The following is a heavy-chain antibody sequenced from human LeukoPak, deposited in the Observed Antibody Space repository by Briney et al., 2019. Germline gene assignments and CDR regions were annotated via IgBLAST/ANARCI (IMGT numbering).Heavy chain of an antibody. CDR3: ARGDGDSDSNGVLMGWFDP. D-gene: IGHD3-22*01. Sequence: GASVKVSCKASGYTFTAYYMHWMRQAPGQGLEWMGVIDPSGGSTSYAQRFQDRVTMTSDTSTSTVYMELSSLRSEDTAVYYCARGDGDSDSNGVLMGWFDPWGQGTLVTVSS. V-gene: IGHV1-46*01. J-gene: IGHJ5*02. CDR2: IDPSGGST. CDR1: GYTFTAYY.